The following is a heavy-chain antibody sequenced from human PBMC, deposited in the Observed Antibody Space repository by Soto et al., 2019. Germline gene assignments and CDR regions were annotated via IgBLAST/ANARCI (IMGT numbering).Heavy chain of an antibody. J-gene: IGHJ4*02. V-gene: IGHV3-30*04. Sequence: QGQLVESGGGVVQPERSLRLSCAASGFVFSSFAMLWVRQAPGKGLEWVALLSYDGNKKYFADSVTGRYTISRDNSKNSMYLHMNSLRPEVTGVYGSAGSYDTLTGPYLAIDHWGQGTLVAVTS. CDR2: LSYDGNKK. CDR3: AGSYDTLTGPYLAIDH. CDR1: GFVFSSFA. D-gene: IGHD3-9*01.